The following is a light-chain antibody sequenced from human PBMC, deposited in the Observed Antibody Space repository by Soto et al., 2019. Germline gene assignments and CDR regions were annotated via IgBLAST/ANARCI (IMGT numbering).Light chain of an antibody. CDR2: GNR. V-gene: IGLV1-40*01. CDR1: NSNLGAGYD. J-gene: IGLJ3*02. Sequence: QSVLTQPPSVSGAPGQRVTIPCTGNNSNLGAGYDVHWYQQLPGAAPKLVVFGNRNRPSGVPERFSGSKSGTSASLAITGLQAEDEADYYCQAYDYSLTAFVFGGGTQLTVL. CDR3: QAYDYSLTAFV.